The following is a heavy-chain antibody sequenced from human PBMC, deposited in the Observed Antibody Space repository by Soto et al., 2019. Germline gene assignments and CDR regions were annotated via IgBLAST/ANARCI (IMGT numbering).Heavy chain of an antibody. V-gene: IGHV4-34*01. CDR1: GESFSGYY. CDR3: ARQMGNYEFWSGKPYSYYYAMDV. CDR2: INDRGRP. Sequence: SETLSLTCAVYGESFSGYYWSWVRKPPGKGLEWIGEINDRGRPNYNPSLKSRVTLSIDTSNNQVSLRLNSVTAADTAVYYCARQMGNYEFWSGKPYSYYYAMDVWGQGTTVTVSS. D-gene: IGHD3-3*01. J-gene: IGHJ6*02.